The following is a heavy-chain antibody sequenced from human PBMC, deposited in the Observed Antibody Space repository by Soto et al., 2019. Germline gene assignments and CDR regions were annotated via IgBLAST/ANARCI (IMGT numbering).Heavy chain of an antibody. D-gene: IGHD4-17*01. Sequence: SPTLSRTCAIYADSVSSNSAAWNWIRQSPSRGLEWMGRTYYTSKWYDDYPVSVKSRITTDPDTSKNHCSLEPDSVTPEDTAVYYCASYVDYDSNWYAPWRLGTVVSVSS. CDR2: TYYTSKWYD. CDR1: ADSVSSNSAA. CDR3: ASYVDYDSNWYAP. V-gene: IGHV6-1*01. J-gene: IGHJ5*02.